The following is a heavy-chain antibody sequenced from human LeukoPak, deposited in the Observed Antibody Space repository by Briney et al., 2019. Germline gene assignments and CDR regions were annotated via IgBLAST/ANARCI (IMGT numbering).Heavy chain of an antibody. J-gene: IGHJ6*02. Sequence: PSETLSLTCTVPGGSVNSGSYYWSWIRQPPGKGLEWIGYIYYTGSTYYNSSLKSRVTISLDTSKNQFSLILSSVTAADTAVYYCARDWYNCSGGSCYYYGMDVWGQGTTVTVSS. CDR1: GGSVNSGSYY. CDR3: ARDWYNCSGGSCYYYGMDV. V-gene: IGHV4-61*01. D-gene: IGHD2-15*01. CDR2: IYYTGST.